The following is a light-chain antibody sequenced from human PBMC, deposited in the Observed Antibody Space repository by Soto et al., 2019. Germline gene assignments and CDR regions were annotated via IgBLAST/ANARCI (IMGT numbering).Light chain of an antibody. CDR1: QGISTY. Sequence: DIQMTQSPSSLCASVGDRVTITCRASQGISTYLVWYQQRQGRAPKLLIYDASSLLSGVPSRFSGSGSGTDFTLTISSLQPEDFATYYCQQSYRTPYTFGQGTKLETK. V-gene: IGKV1-39*01. CDR3: QQSYRTPYT. CDR2: DAS. J-gene: IGKJ2*01.